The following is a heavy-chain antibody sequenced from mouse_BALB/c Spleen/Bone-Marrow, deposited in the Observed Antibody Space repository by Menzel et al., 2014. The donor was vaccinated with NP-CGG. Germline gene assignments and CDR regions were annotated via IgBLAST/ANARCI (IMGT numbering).Heavy chain of an antibody. CDR1: GYTFTDYA. CDR3: ASYGSSYYAMDY. CDR2: ISTYPGNT. Sequence: QVQLQQSGPELVRPGVSVKISCKGSGYTFTDYAMHWVKQSHAKSLEWIGVISTYPGNTNYNQKFKGKATMTVDKSSSTAYMELARLTSEDSAIYYCASYGSSYYAMDYWGQRTSVTVSS. J-gene: IGHJ4*01. V-gene: IGHV1-67*01. D-gene: IGHD1-1*01.